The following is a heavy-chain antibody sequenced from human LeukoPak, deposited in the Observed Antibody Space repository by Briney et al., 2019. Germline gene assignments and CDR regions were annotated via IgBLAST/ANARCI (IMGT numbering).Heavy chain of an antibody. V-gene: IGHV4-30-2*01. J-gene: IGHJ5*02. CDR1: GGSISSGLYS. D-gene: IGHD2-2*01. CDR3: ARLQYCSGTSCYWFDP. Sequence: PSQTLTLTCDVSGGSISSGLYSWSWIRQPLGKGLEWIGYIYHTGSTYYNPSLKSRVTISVDTSKNQFSLRLSSVTAADTAVYYCARLQYCSGTSCYWFDPWGQGTLVTVSS. CDR2: IYHTGST.